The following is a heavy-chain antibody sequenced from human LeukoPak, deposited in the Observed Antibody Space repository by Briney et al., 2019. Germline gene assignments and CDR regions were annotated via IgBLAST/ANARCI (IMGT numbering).Heavy chain of an antibody. CDR1: GFTFNIYS. Sequence: GGSLRLSCAASGFTFNIYSMNWVRQAPGKGLEWVSGISGSSGSTYYADSVKGRFTISRDNSKNTLYLQVNSLRAEDTAVYYCARASVAGWYYFDCWGQGTLVTVSS. CDR2: ISGSSGST. J-gene: IGHJ4*02. V-gene: IGHV3-23*01. D-gene: IGHD6-19*01. CDR3: ARASVAGWYYFDC.